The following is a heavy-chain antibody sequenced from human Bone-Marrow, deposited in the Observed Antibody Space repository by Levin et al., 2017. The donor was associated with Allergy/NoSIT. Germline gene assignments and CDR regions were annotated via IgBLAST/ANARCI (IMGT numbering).Heavy chain of an antibody. J-gene: IGHJ4*02. CDR3: ARDTLSAGTTLGY. CDR1: GFTFSSYA. D-gene: IGHD1-7*01. V-gene: IGHV3-30-3*01. Sequence: GESLKISYAASGFTFSSYAMHWVRQAPGKGLGWVAVISYDGSNKYYADSVKGRFTISRDNSKNTLYLQMNSLRAEDTAVYYCARDTLSAGTTLGYWGQGTLVTVSS. CDR2: ISYDGSNK.